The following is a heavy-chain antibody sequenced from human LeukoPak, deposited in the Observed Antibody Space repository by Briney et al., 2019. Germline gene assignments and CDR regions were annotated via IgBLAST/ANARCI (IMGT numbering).Heavy chain of an antibody. D-gene: IGHD1-7*01. Sequence: GGSLRLSCAASGFTFSSYAMSWVRQAPGKGLEWVSAISGSGGSTYYADSVKGRFTISRDNSKNTLYLQMNSLRAEDTAVYYCAKDHRVENWNYMYYFDYWGQGTLVTVSS. J-gene: IGHJ4*02. CDR1: GFTFSSYA. V-gene: IGHV3-23*01. CDR3: AKDHRVENWNYMYYFDY. CDR2: ISGSGGST.